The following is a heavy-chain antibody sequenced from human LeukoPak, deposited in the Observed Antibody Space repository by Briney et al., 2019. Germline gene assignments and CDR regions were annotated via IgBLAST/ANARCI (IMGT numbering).Heavy chain of an antibody. CDR2: IHFGGSSI. CDR3: ARMIRGPALGADPFDI. J-gene: IGHJ3*02. CDR1: GFTFSDYR. V-gene: IGHV3-48*01. Sequence: GGSLRLSCGASGFTFSDYRMNWVRQAPGKGLEWVSYIHFGGSSIYYAESVKGRFTISRDNAKNLVFLQMNSLRVEDTAVYFCARMIRGPALGADPFDIWGQGTMVTVSS. D-gene: IGHD1-26*01.